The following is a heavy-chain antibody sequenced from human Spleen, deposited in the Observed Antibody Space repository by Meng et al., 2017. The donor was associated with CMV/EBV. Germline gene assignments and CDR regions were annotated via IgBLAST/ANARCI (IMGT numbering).Heavy chain of an antibody. Sequence: SVSGYYGSWIRQPPGKGLEWIGEINHSGSTNYNPSLKSRVTISVDTSKNQFSLKLSSVTAADTAVYYCARVIGYCSSTSCLRGRFDPWGQGTLVTVSS. CDR1: SVSGYY. J-gene: IGHJ5*02. CDR2: INHSGST. CDR3: ARVIGYCSSTSCLRGRFDP. D-gene: IGHD2-2*01. V-gene: IGHV4-34*01.